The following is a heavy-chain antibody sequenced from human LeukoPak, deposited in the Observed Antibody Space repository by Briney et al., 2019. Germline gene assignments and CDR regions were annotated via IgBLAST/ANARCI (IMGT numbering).Heavy chain of an antibody. Sequence: ASVTVSFKASGGTFIIYAISWVRQAPGQGREWMGGIIPIFGTANYAQKFQGRVTITADKSTSTAYMELSSLRSEDTAVYYCARDGIAARHTLGYWGQGTLVTVSS. V-gene: IGHV1-69*06. J-gene: IGHJ4*02. CDR3: ARDGIAARHTLGY. CDR2: IIPIFGTA. CDR1: GGTFIIYA. D-gene: IGHD6-6*01.